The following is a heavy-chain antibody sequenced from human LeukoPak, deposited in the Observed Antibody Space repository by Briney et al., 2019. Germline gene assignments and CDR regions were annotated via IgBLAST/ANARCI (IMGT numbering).Heavy chain of an antibody. D-gene: IGHD2-2*01. CDR3: AKEPPIVVEMDV. CDR1: GFTFSSYG. Sequence: GGSLRLSCAASGFTFSSYGMHWVRQAPGRRLEWVAFIRYDGSNKYYADSVKGRFTISRDNSKNTLYLQMNSLRAEDTAVYYCAKEPPIVVEMDVWGKGTTVTVSS. CDR2: IRYDGSNK. J-gene: IGHJ6*04. V-gene: IGHV3-30*02.